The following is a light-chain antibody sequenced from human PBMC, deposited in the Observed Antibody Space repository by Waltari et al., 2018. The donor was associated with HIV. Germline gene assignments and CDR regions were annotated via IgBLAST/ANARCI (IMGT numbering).Light chain of an antibody. CDR2: DVS. CDR1: SSDVGGYNY. Sequence: QSALTQPASVSGSPGPSITISCTGTSSDVGGYNYVSWYPQYPGKAPKLMIYDVSKRPSGISNRFSGSKSGNTASLTISGLQAEDEADYYCSSYTSSSPGRVFGGGTKLTVL. V-gene: IGLV2-14*03. CDR3: SSYTSSSPGRV. J-gene: IGLJ3*02.